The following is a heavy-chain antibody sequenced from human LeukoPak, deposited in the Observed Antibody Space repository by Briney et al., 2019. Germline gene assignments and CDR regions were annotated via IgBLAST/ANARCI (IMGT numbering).Heavy chain of an antibody. CDR2: INHRGNS. D-gene: IGHD1-1*01. Sequence: PSETLSLIHTLYGDSISISNHYWGWIRQSPGKGLEWIAIINHRGNSHYNPSHKSPVSISVDTSKNQFTLNLSSATAADTAMYYCVKEGGGPTTPSVGYWGQGTLVTVSS. CDR1: GDSISISNHY. V-gene: IGHV4-39*06. J-gene: IGHJ4*02. CDR3: VKEGGGPTTPSVGY.